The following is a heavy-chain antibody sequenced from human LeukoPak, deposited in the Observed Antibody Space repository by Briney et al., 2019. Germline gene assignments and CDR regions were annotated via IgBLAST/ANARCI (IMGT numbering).Heavy chain of an antibody. V-gene: IGHV1-18*04. CDR1: GYNFPNYG. CDR2: IGAYNGNT. Sequence: ASVKVSCKASGYNFPNYGISWVRQAPGQGLEWMGWIGAYNGNTHYAQKFQGSVAMTTDTPTKTVYMELRSLRFDGTAVYYCARDRRFSSGGSRPRYYYGMDVWGQGTTVTVSS. CDR3: ARDRRFSSGGSRPRYYYGMDV. D-gene: IGHD3-10*01. J-gene: IGHJ6*02.